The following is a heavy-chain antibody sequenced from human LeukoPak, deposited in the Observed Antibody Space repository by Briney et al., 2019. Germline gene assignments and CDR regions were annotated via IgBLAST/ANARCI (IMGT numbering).Heavy chain of an antibody. D-gene: IGHD1-26*01. CDR1: GGSISNYY. J-gene: IGHJ1*01. CDR2: IYYSGST. CDR3: ASALSGTYGLFQH. Sequence: SETLSLTCTVSGGSISNYYWRWLRQPPGKGLEWIGYIYYSGSTYYNPSLRSRVTISVDTSKNQFSLNLNSVTAADTAVYYCASALSGTYGLFQHWGQGTLVTVSS. V-gene: IGHV4-59*01.